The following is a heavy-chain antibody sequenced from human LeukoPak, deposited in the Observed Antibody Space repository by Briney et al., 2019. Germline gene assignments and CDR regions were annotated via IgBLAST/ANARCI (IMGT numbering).Heavy chain of an antibody. CDR3: ARGRRGSSGPWSWYLDL. V-gene: IGHV1-8*01. CDR1: GFTLTNFD. Sequence: ASVKVSCKASGFTLTNFDVNGVRQATGQGLEWMGWMNSNTGNTGYAQEFQDRVTMTRDTSIGTAYMELTNLRSEDTAVYYCARGRRGSSGPWSWYLDLWGRGTLVTASS. J-gene: IGHJ2*01. CDR2: MNSNTGNT. D-gene: IGHD3-22*01.